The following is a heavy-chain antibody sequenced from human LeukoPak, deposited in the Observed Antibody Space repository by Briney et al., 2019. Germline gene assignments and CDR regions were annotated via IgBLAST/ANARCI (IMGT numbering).Heavy chain of an antibody. Sequence: ASVKVSCKASGYTFTSYGISWVRQTPGQGLEWMGWISAYNGNTNYAQKLQGRVTMTTDTSTSTAYMELRSLRSDDTAVYYCAREIAAAGTYYYYYMDVWGKGTAVTVSS. J-gene: IGHJ6*03. CDR3: AREIAAAGTYYYYYMDV. V-gene: IGHV1-18*01. CDR1: GYTFTSYG. CDR2: ISAYNGNT. D-gene: IGHD6-13*01.